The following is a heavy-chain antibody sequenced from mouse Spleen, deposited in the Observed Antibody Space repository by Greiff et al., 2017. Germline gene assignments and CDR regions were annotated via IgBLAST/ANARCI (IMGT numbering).Heavy chain of an antibody. J-gene: IGHJ4*01. CDR2: ILPGSGST. D-gene: IGHD1-1*01. CDR1: GYTFTGYW. V-gene: IGHV1-9*01. Sequence: VKLQESGAELMKPGASVKLSCKATGYTFTGYWIEWVKQRPGHGLEWIGEILPGSGSTNYNEKFKGKATFTADTSSNTAYMQLSSLTTEDSAIYYCARGGIYGSSYHYYAMDYWGQGTSVTVSS. CDR3: ARGGIYGSSYHYYAMDY.